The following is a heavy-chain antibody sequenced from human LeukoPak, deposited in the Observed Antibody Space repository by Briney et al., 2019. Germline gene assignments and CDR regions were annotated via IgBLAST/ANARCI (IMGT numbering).Heavy chain of an antibody. CDR1: GGSISSSTYF. Sequence: SSETLSLTCSVSGGSISSSTYFWGWIRQPPGKGLEFIASIHSNGNSYFNPSLKSRVTSSLDTSKNQFSLKLTSVTAADTAVYHCARLDGDRPDHWGQGTLVTVSS. D-gene: IGHD4-17*01. CDR2: IHSNGNS. J-gene: IGHJ4*02. CDR3: ARLDGDRPDH. V-gene: IGHV4-39*07.